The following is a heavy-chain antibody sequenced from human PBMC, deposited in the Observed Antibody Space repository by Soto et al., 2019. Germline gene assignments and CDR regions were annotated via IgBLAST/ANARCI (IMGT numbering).Heavy chain of an antibody. CDR1: GFSFSAYN. V-gene: IGHV3-48*02. Sequence: PGGTPRISSIGSGFSFSAYNMNWVRQAPGKGLECVSYISSSSSTIYYADSVKGRFTISRDNAKNSLYLHKNSLRDEDTAVSYFAIDLGGYSSRPLGYWGLGTLVTSSP. J-gene: IGHJ4*02. CDR2: ISSSSSTI. D-gene: IGHD5-18*01. CDR3: AIDLGGYSSRPLGY.